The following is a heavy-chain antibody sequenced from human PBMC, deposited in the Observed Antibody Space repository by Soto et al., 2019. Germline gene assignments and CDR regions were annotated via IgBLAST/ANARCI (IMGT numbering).Heavy chain of an antibody. Sequence: EVQLLESGGDLVQSGGSLRLSCVASGFTFSTYAMSWVRQAPGQGPEWVSVVSGNGATTSYADSVKGRLAITRDNSKNMVYLQMNSLRVEDTAVYYCAKHRAVGHFDYWGQGTLVTVSS. J-gene: IGHJ4*02. V-gene: IGHV3-23*01. D-gene: IGHD1-26*01. CDR1: GFTFSTYA. CDR2: VSGNGATT. CDR3: AKHRAVGHFDY.